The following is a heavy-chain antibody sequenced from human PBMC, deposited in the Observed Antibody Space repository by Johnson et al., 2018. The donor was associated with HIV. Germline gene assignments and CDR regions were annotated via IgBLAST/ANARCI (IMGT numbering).Heavy chain of an antibody. D-gene: IGHD6-19*01. CDR2: IRYDGSHK. CDR3: ARDRARWSSGWYNDAFDI. CDR1: GFTFSSYG. J-gene: IGHJ3*02. Sequence: VQLVESGGGVVQPGGSLRLSCAASGFTFSSYGMHWVRQAPGKGLEWVDFIRYDGSHKDYVDSVKGRFTISRDNAKNSLYLQMNSLRAEDTALYYCARDRARWSSGWYNDAFDIWGQGTMVTVSS. V-gene: IGHV3-30*02.